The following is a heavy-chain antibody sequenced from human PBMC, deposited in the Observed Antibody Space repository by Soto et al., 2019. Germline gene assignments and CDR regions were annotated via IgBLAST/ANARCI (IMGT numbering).Heavy chain of an antibody. J-gene: IGHJ6*02. CDR3: AKAQRYYDVFTGPLASYYAMDV. CDR1: GFTFNNYG. Sequence: QVQLVESGGGVVQPGRSLRLSCVVSGFTFNNYGMHWVRQAPGKGLEWVAFILYDGSSNYYADSVKGRFTISRANSRNTLYLQMNTLRAQDTAVYYCAKAQRYYDVFTGPLASYYAMDVWGQGTTVTVSS. CDR2: ILYDGSSN. V-gene: IGHV3-30*18. D-gene: IGHD3-9*01.